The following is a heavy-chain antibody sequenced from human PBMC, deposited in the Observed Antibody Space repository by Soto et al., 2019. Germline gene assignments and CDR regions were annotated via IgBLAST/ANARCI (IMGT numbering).Heavy chain of an antibody. CDR2: IYHSGST. D-gene: IGHD3-3*01. J-gene: IGHJ4*02. Sequence: QVQLQESGPGLVKPSGTLSLTCAVSGDSMTNTNWWSWVRQPPGKGLEWIGEIYHSGSTNYNPTLRSRVTMSVDKSKNQFSLNLTSVTAADTAVYYCAKRSLRRLRFVETHWGQGTLGTVSS. V-gene: IGHV4-4*02. CDR1: GDSMTNTNW. CDR3: AKRSLRRLRFVETH.